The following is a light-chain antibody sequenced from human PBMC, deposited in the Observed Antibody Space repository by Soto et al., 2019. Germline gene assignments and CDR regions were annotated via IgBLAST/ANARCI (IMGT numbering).Light chain of an antibody. Sequence: MVLTQYPGTLSLSPGERATLSCRASQSVSSSYLAWYQQKPGQAPRLIIYGASNRATGIPDRFSGSGSGTDFTLTISRLEPEDFAVYYCQQYGSSPPWTFGQGTKVDIK. V-gene: IGKV3-20*01. CDR3: QQYGSSPPWT. CDR2: GAS. J-gene: IGKJ1*01. CDR1: QSVSSSY.